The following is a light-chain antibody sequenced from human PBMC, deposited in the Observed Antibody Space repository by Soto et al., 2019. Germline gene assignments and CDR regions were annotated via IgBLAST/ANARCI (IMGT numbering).Light chain of an antibody. J-gene: IGLJ1*01. Sequence: QSALTQPRSVSGSPGQSVTISCTGTSSDVGGYNYVSWYQQHPGKAPKVMIYDVSERPSGVPDRFSGCKSRNTASLTISGLQRADEADYHCSSYAGSNRYVLGTGTNLTVL. V-gene: IGLV2-11*01. CDR3: SSYAGSNRYV. CDR2: DVS. CDR1: SSDVGGYNY.